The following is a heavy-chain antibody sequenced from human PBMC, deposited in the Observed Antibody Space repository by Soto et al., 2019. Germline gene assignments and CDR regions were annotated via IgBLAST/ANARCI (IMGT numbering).Heavy chain of an antibody. Sequence: EGQLLESGEGLVQPGGSLKLSCAASGFTFSNYAMSWVRQAPGKGLEWVSGIGGSGSNTYYADSVKGRFTISRDNCKNTLFLQMNSLRAEDTAEYYCARVVRYFDTPYGMDVWGQGTTVTVSS. J-gene: IGHJ6*02. CDR3: ARVVRYFDTPYGMDV. D-gene: IGHD3-9*01. CDR2: IGGSGSNT. V-gene: IGHV3-23*01. CDR1: GFTFSNYA.